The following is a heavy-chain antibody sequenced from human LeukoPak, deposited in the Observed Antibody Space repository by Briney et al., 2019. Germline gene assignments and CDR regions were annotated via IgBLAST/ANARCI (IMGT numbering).Heavy chain of an antibody. CDR1: GGSISSYY. D-gene: IGHD2-21*02. J-gene: IGHJ3*02. CDR2: IYYSGST. Sequence: SETLSLTCTVSGGSISSYYWSWIRQPPGKGLEWIGYIYYSGSTNYNPSLKSRVTISVDTSKNRFSLKLSSVTAADTAVYYCAREDCGGDCYSRSDDAFDIWGQGTMVTVSS. CDR3: AREDCGGDCYSRSDDAFDI. V-gene: IGHV4-59*01.